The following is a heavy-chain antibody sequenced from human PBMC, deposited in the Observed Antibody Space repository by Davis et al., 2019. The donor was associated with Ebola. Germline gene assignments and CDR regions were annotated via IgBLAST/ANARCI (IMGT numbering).Heavy chain of an antibody. CDR2: IGGDIATI. Sequence: GESLKISCETSGFNSNNYAMSWVRQAPGKGLEWVAAIGGDIATIYYADSVKGRFTISRDRSKNTLSLQMKSLRAEDTAVYYCARHWDEGDDWGQGTLVTVSS. V-gene: IGHV3-23*01. D-gene: IGHD1-26*01. CDR1: GFNSNNYA. CDR3: ARHWDEGDD. J-gene: IGHJ4*02.